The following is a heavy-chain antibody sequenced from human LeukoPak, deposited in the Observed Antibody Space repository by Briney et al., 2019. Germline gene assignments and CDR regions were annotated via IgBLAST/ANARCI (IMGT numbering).Heavy chain of an antibody. Sequence: GGSLRLSCAASGFTFSDYNMRWIRQAPGKGLEYVSAISSNGVSTYYANSVKGRFTISRDNSKNTLYLQMGSLRAEDMAVYYCARRSRNDYGDYGGTDYWGQGTLVTVSS. J-gene: IGHJ4*02. CDR3: ARRSRNDYGDYGGTDY. CDR2: ISSNGVST. V-gene: IGHV3-64*01. CDR1: GFTFSDYN. D-gene: IGHD4-17*01.